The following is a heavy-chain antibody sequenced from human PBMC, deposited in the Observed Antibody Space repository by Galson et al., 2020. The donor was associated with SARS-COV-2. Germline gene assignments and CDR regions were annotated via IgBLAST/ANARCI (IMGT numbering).Heavy chain of an antibody. V-gene: IGHV3-48*02. Sequence: GSLRLSCVASGFTFGSYSMNWVRQPPGKGLEWVSYITSSSSTIYYADSVKGRFTVSRDNAKNSVYLQLNNLRDEDTAVYYCATEAHDFWGQGTLVTVSS. CDR2: ITSSSSTI. CDR1: GFTFGSYS. CDR3: ATEAHDF. J-gene: IGHJ4*02.